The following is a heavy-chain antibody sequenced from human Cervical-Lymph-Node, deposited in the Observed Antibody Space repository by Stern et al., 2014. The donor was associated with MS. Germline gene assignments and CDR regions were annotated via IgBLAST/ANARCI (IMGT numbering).Heavy chain of an antibody. Sequence: EVQLVESGPEVKRPGESLKISCQASGYTFTSYWIGWVRQMPGKGLEWIAIIFPGGSDIRYSPSFQGQVTISADKSSSIAYLQWNNLKASDTAIYYCARVRGWYGDYWGQGTLVTVSS. J-gene: IGHJ4*02. CDR3: ARVRGWYGDY. CDR2: IFPGGSDI. D-gene: IGHD6-19*01. CDR1: GYTFTSYW. V-gene: IGHV5-51*01.